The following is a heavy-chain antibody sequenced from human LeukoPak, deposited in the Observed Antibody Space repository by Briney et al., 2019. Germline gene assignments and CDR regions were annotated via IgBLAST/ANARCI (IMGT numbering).Heavy chain of an antibody. CDR3: ARVAKIHYFDY. J-gene: IGHJ4*02. V-gene: IGHV3-21*06. Sequence: GGSLRLSCTASGLTFSTSGFNWVRQAPGKGLEWVASIGPTGSDRYHADSIKGRFTISRDNANNFLYLQMNSLRAEDTAVYYCARVAKIHYFDYWGQGTLVTVSS. CDR1: GLTFSTSG. CDR2: IGPTGSDR.